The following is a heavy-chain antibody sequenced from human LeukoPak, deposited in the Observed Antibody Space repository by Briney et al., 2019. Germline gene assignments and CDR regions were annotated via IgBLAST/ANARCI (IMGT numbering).Heavy chain of an antibody. J-gene: IGHJ4*02. CDR2: INTNTGNP. V-gene: IGHV7-4-1*02. CDR3: ARSNNDGGYLGVGFDY. D-gene: IGHD4-23*01. CDR1: GYTFSSYA. Sequence: ASVTVSCKASGYTFSSYAMNWARQAPGQGLEWMGWINTNTGNPTYAQGFTGRFVFSLDTSVSTAYLQISSLQAEDTAVYYCARSNNDGGYLGVGFDYWGQGTLVTVSS.